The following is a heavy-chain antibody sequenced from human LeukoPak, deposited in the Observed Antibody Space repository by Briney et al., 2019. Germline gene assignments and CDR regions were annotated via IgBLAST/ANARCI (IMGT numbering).Heavy chain of an antibody. CDR3: ATYDSWSGYNIAY. V-gene: IGHV3-7*03. J-gene: IGHJ4*02. Sequence: GGSLRLSCVVSGFTLSSRWMMWVRQAPGKGLEWMTNINRDGSEKNYVDSVKGRFTITRDNAENSLYLQMNSLKVEDTAIYYCATYDSWSGYNIAYWSQGTLVTVSS. D-gene: IGHD3-3*01. CDR1: GFTLSSRW. CDR2: INRDGSEK.